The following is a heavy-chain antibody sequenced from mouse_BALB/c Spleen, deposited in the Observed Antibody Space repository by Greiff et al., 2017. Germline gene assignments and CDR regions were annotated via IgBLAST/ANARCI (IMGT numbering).Heavy chain of an antibody. CDR1: GYAFSSSW. CDR3: ASGNYEGWFAY. CDR2: IYPGDGDT. Sequence: QVQLQQSGPELVKPGASVKISCKASGYAFSSSWMNWVKQRPGQGLEWIGRIYPGDGDTNYNGKFKGKATLTADKSSSTAYMQLSSLTSVDSAVYFCASGNYEGWFAYWGQGTLVTVSA. V-gene: IGHV1-82*01. D-gene: IGHD1-1*01. J-gene: IGHJ3*01.